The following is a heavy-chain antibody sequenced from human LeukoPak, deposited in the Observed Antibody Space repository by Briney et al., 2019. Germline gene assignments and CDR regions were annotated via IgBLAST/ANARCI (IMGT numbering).Heavy chain of an antibody. J-gene: IGHJ4*02. D-gene: IGHD3-10*01. CDR2: ISSGSHYI. Sequence: GGSLRLSCAASRFTFSSYTMNWVRQAPGKGLEWVSSISSGSHYIYYADSVKGRFTISRNNAKNSVSLQMNSLRAEDTAVYYCARGSLSSGSHYSDYWGQGTLVTVSS. CDR1: RFTFSSYT. V-gene: IGHV3-21*01. CDR3: ARGSLSSGSHYSDY.